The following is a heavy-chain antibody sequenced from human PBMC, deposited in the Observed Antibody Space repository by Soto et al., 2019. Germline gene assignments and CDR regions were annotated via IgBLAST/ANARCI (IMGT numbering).Heavy chain of an antibody. J-gene: IGHJ4*02. CDR1: GYSISSSNW. CDR2: IYYSGTT. D-gene: IGHD1-1*01. V-gene: IGHV4-28*01. CDR3: ARHLSTTIAPLPFDY. Sequence: PSETLSLTCAVSGYSISSSNWWGWIRQPPGKGLEWIGYIYYSGTTYYNPSLKSRVTMSVDTSKNQFSLKLSSVTAADTAVYYCARHLSTTIAPLPFDYWGQGTLVTVSS.